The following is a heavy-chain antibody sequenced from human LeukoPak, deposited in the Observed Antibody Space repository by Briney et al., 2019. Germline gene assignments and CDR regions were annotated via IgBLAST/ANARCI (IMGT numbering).Heavy chain of an antibody. CDR3: ARVQKDYGGNSKRGAEYFQH. V-gene: IGHV7-4-1*02. CDR2: INTNTGNP. J-gene: IGHJ1*01. CDR1: GYTFTSYA. Sequence: ASVKVSCKASGYTFTSYAMNWVRQAPGQGLEWMGWINTNTGNPTYAQGFTGRFVFSLDTSVSTAYLQISSLKAEDTAVYYCARVQKDYGGNSKRGAEYFQHWGQGTLVTVSS. D-gene: IGHD4-23*01.